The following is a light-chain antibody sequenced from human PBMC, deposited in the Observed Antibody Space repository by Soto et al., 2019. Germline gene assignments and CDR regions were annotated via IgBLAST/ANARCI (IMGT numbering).Light chain of an antibody. CDR2: AAS. CDR3: QQLNNYPFT. Sequence: DIQLTQSPSFLSASVGDRVTITCRASQGISSYLAWYQQKPGKSPNLLIYAASTLQSGVPSRCSGSGSGTEFTLTISRLQPDDFATYYCQQLNNYPFTFGPGTKVDIK. J-gene: IGKJ3*01. V-gene: IGKV1-9*01. CDR1: QGISSY.